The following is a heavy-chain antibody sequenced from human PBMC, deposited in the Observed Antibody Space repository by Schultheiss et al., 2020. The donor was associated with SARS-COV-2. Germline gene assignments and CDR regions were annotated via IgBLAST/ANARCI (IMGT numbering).Heavy chain of an antibody. Sequence: GGSLRLSCAASGFTFSDYYMSWIRQAPGKGLEWVSYISSSGSTIYYADSVKGRFTISRDNAKNSLYLQMNSLRAEDTAVYYCAREQGSSIAARPDRDWFDPWGQGTLVTVSS. D-gene: IGHD6-6*01. V-gene: IGHV3-11*01. CDR3: AREQGSSIAARPDRDWFDP. J-gene: IGHJ5*02. CDR1: GFTFSDYY. CDR2: ISSSGSTI.